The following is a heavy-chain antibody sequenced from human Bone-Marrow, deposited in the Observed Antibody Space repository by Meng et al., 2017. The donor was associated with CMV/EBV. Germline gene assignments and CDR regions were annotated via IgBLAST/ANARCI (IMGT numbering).Heavy chain of an antibody. CDR3: AKDLAGSGNFDY. CDR2: ISSDGSTK. CDR1: GFTFTSYA. J-gene: IGHJ4*02. D-gene: IGHD3-10*01. Sequence: SCAASGFTFTSYAMHWARQAPGKGLEWVAIISSDGSTKYYADSVKGRFTISRDNSKNTLYLQMNSLRAEDTAVYCCAKDLAGSGNFDYWGQGALVTVSS. V-gene: IGHV3-30*18.